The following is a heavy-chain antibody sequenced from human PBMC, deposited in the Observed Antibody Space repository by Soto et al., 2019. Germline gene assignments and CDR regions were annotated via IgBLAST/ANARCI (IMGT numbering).Heavy chain of an antibody. J-gene: IGHJ3*02. D-gene: IGHD1-26*01. CDR3: AGGGGSGRFYGAFDI. Sequence: EVQLVESGGGLVKPGGSLRLSCAASGFTFSSYSMNWVRQAPGKGLEWVSSISSSSSYIYYADSVKGRFTISRDNAKNSLFVQMNSLRAEDTAVYYCAGGGGSGRFYGAFDIWGQGTMVTVSS. V-gene: IGHV3-21*01. CDR1: GFTFSSYS. CDR2: ISSSSSYI.